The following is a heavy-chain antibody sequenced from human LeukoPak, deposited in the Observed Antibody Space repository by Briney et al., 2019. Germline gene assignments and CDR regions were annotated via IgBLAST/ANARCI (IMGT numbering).Heavy chain of an antibody. CDR2: ISRSSRYI. J-gene: IGHJ4*02. Sequence: SGGSLRLSCAASGHLFSDYGMNWVRQAPGKGLECVSYISRSSRYIYYADSMKGRLTISRDNAKNSLYRQMDSLRAEDTALYYCAREGAGREGHNFDYWAREPWSPPPQ. V-gene: IGHV3-21*01. CDR1: GHLFSDYG. D-gene: IGHD5-24*01. CDR3: AREGAGREGHNFDY.